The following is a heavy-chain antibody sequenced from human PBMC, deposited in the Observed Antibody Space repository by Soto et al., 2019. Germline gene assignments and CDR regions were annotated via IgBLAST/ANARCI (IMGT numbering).Heavy chain of an antibody. D-gene: IGHD4-17*01. J-gene: IGHJ2*01. CDR1: GGSISSYY. CDR3: ARGYGDYAWYFDP. V-gene: IGHV4-59*01. Sequence: SETLSLTCTVSGGSISSYYWGWIRQPPGKGLEWIGYIYYSGSTNYNPSLKSRVTISVDTSKNQFSLKLSSVTAADTAVYYCARGYGDYAWYFDPWGRGTLVTVSS. CDR2: IYYSGST.